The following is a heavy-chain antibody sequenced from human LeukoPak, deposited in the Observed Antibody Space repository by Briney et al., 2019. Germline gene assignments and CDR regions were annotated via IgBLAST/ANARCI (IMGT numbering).Heavy chain of an antibody. J-gene: IGHJ4*02. D-gene: IGHD3-10*01. CDR1: GLMFRRYV. CDR2: IRYDGRKK. CDR3: ARDRWRTMDY. V-gene: IGHV3-33*07. Sequence: PGGSLRLSCAASGLMFRRYVMEWVRQGPGTGLEGVAVIRYDGRKKFLADSVKGRFSISRDGSKNNDYLHMNSLRGEDTAVYYCARDRWRTMDYWGQGTLVTVSS.